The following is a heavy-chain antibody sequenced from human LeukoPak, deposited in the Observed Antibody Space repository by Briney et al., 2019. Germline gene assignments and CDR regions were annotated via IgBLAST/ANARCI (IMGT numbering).Heavy chain of an antibody. V-gene: IGHV3-23*01. CDR1: GFTFSSYA. CDR3: AELGITMIGGV. J-gene: IGHJ6*04. CDR2: ISGSGGRT. Sequence: SGGSLRLSCAASGFTFSSYAMSWVRQAPGKGLEWVSSISGSGGRTHYTDSVKGRFTISRDNAKNSLYLQMNSLRAEDTAVYYCAELGITMIGGVWGKGTTVTISS. D-gene: IGHD3-10*02.